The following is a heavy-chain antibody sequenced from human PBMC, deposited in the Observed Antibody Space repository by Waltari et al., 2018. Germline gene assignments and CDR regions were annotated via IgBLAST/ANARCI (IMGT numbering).Heavy chain of an antibody. CDR1: GFTFSSYW. J-gene: IGHJ4*02. CDR2: IKQDGSEK. V-gene: IGHV3-7*01. Sequence: EVQLVESGGGLVQPGGSLRLSCAASGFTFSSYWMSWVLQAPGKGLEWVANIKQDGSEKYYVDSVKGRFTISRDNAKNSLYLQMNSLRAEDTAVYYCVTLYRYSGSYLPYFDYWGQGTLVTVSS. D-gene: IGHD1-26*01. CDR3: VTLYRYSGSYLPYFDY.